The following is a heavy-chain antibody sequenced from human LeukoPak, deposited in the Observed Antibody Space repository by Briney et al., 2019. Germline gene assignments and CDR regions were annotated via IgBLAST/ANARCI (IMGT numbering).Heavy chain of an antibody. CDR3: ARHVYGEYGPGDY. CDR1: GGSFSSSSHF. CDR2: IRNSGNT. V-gene: IGHV4-39*01. J-gene: IGHJ4*02. Sequence: SETLSLTCTVSGGSFSSSSHFWGRLRQPPGRGLEWIGSIRNSGNTCYSPPLKSRVTISVDTSKNQFSLKLSSVTAADTAVYYCARHVYGEYGPGDYWGQGILVTVSS. D-gene: IGHD4-17*01.